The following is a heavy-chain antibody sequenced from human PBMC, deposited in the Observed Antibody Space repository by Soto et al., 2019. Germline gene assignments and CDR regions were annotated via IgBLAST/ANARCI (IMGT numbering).Heavy chain of an antibody. CDR2: ISASGVIT. Sequence: GGSLRLSCAAYGFTFSSYAMNWVRQAPGKGLEWVSSISASGVITYYADSVKGRFTISRDNSKNTLYLQMNSLRAEDTAVYYCAYKFEITISNDYYYGMDVWGQGTTVTVSS. CDR1: GFTFSSYA. J-gene: IGHJ6*02. CDR3: AYKFEITISNDYYYGMDV. V-gene: IGHV3-23*01. D-gene: IGHD3-9*01.